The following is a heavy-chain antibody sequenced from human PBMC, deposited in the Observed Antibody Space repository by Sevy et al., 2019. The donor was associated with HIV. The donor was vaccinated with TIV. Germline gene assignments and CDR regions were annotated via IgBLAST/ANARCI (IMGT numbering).Heavy chain of an antibody. D-gene: IGHD5-18*01. Sequence: ASVKGSCKASGYTFTKYYIHWVRQAPGQGPEWMGWINPSNNTTIYARNFQGRINMTRDTSISTAYMDLAWLRSDDTAIYYCARGKGSYGYVYWGQGTLVTVSS. CDR3: ARGKGSYGYVY. CDR2: INPSNNTT. J-gene: IGHJ4*02. CDR1: GYTFTKYY. V-gene: IGHV1-2*02.